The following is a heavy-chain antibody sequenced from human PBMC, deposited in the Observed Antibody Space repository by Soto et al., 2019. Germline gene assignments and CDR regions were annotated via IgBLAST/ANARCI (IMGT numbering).Heavy chain of an antibody. CDR1: GFTFSSYG. CDR3: AAGWMFADY. V-gene: IGHV3-30*03. CDR2: ISDNGSDK. Sequence: QVQLVESGGGVVQPGRSLRLSCAASGFTFSSYGMHWVRQAPGKGLEWVAVISDNGSDKHYADSVKGRFTISRDNSKNARYLHVNGLRLEDTDVYYCAAGWMFADYWGQGALVIVSS. J-gene: IGHJ4*02. D-gene: IGHD3-10*02.